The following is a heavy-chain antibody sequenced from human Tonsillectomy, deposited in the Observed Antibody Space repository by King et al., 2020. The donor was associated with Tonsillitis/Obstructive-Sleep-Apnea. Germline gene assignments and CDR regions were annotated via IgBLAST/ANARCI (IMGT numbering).Heavy chain of an antibody. CDR1: GFTFGTYA. J-gene: IGHJ6*03. V-gene: IGHV3-23*04. Sequence: VQLVESGGGLVQPGGSLRLSCAASGFTFGTYAVSWVRQAPGKGLEWVSVISGSGGSTYYADSVKGRFTISRDNSKNTLYLQMNSLRAEDTAVYYCANLGVLDSDMDVWGKGTTVTVSS. CDR3: ANLGVLDSDMDV. D-gene: IGHD3/OR15-3a*01. CDR2: ISGSGGST.